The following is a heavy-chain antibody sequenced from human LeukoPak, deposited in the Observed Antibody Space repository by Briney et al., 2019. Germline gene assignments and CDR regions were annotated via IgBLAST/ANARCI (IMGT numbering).Heavy chain of an antibody. D-gene: IGHD3-22*01. CDR1: GGSFSGYY. CDR3: ARLRGYYDSSGYYYRLYYYYYMDV. V-gene: IGHV4-34*01. Sequence: NPSETLSLTCAVYGGSFSGYYWSWIRQPPGKGLEWIGEINHSGSTNYNPSLKSRVTISVDTSKNQFSLKLSSVTAADTAVYYCARLRGYYDSSGYYYRLYYYYYMDVWGKGTTVTISS. J-gene: IGHJ6*03. CDR2: INHSGST.